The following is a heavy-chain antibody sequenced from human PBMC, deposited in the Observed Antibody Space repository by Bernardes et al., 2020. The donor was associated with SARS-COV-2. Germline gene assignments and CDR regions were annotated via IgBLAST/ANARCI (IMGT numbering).Heavy chain of an antibody. CDR1: GFTFRSYG. Sequence: GGSLRLSCAASGFTFRSYGMHWVRQAPGKGLEWVANIWSDSSNKYYSDSVKGRFTISRDNSKTTLYMQMNNLRDEDTAVYYCARSHRDSSRYAYFYDNWGQGTLVTVSS. CDR3: ARSHRDSSRYAYFYDN. CDR2: IWSDSSNK. V-gene: IGHV3-33*01. J-gene: IGHJ4*02. D-gene: IGHD3-22*01.